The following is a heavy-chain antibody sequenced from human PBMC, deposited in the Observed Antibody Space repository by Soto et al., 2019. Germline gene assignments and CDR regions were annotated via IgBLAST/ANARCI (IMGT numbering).Heavy chain of an antibody. CDR1: GFTFSSYA. Sequence: LRLSCAASGFTFSSYAMSWVRQAPGKGLEWVSAISGSGGSTYYADSVKGRFTISRDNSKNTLYLQMNSLGAEDTAVYYCAKDPHYDFWSGYWYFDLWGRGTLVTVSS. J-gene: IGHJ2*01. CDR3: AKDPHYDFWSGYWYFDL. CDR2: ISGSGGST. V-gene: IGHV3-23*01. D-gene: IGHD3-3*01.